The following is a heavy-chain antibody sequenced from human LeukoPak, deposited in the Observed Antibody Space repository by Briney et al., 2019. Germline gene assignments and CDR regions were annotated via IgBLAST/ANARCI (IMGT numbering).Heavy chain of an antibody. Sequence: GGSLRLSCAASGFTFSNAWMNWVRQAPGKGLEWVGRIKSKTDGGTTDYAAPVKGRFTISRDDSKNTQYLQMNSLKTEDTAVYYCTTSEPYYYYGMDVWGQGTTVTVSS. CDR1: GFTFSNAW. D-gene: IGHD6-25*01. V-gene: IGHV3-15*07. CDR2: IKSKTDGGTT. CDR3: TTSEPYYYYGMDV. J-gene: IGHJ6*02.